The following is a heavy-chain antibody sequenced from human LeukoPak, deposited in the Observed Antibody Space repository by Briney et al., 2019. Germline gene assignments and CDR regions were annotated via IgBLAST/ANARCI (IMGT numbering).Heavy chain of an antibody. Sequence: PSETLSLTCTVSGGSISSSSYYWGWIRQPPGKGLEWVSAISGSGGSTYYADSVKGRFTISRDNSKNTLYLQMNSLRAEDTAVYYCAKALVMVRGAVDYWGQGTLVTVSS. V-gene: IGHV3-23*01. CDR1: GGSISSSSYY. D-gene: IGHD3-10*01. CDR2: ISGSGGST. CDR3: AKALVMVRGAVDY. J-gene: IGHJ4*02.